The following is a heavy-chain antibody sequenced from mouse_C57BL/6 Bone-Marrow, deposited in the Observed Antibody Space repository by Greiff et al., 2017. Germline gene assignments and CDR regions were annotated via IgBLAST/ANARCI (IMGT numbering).Heavy chain of an antibody. CDR3: ARELGAY. J-gene: IGHJ3*01. Sequence: EVKLMESGGDLVKPGGSLKLSCAASGFTFSSYGMSWVRQTPDKRLEWVATISSGGSYTYYPDSVKGRFTISRDNAKHTLYLQMSSLKSEDTAMVYCARELGAYWGQGTLVTVSA. V-gene: IGHV5-6*01. CDR2: ISSGGSYT. D-gene: IGHD4-1*01. CDR1: GFTFSSYG.